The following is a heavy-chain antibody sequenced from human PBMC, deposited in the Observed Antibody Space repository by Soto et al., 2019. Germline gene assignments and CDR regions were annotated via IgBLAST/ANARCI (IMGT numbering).Heavy chain of an antibody. CDR3: ARSGSGWYQFDY. V-gene: IGHV3-23*01. Sequence: EVQLLESGGGLVQPGGSLRLSCAASGFIFSTYAMNWVRQAPGRGLEWVSVISGSGGSTYYADSVKGRFTISRDNSKNTLYLQMNSLRAEDTAVYYCARSGSGWYQFDYWGQGTLVTVSS. D-gene: IGHD6-19*01. J-gene: IGHJ4*02. CDR2: ISGSGGST. CDR1: GFIFSTYA.